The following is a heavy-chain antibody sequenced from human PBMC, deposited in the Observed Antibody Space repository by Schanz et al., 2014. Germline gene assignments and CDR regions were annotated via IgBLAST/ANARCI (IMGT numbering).Heavy chain of an antibody. CDR1: GYTLSAYS. Sequence: QVQLVQSGDEVKKPGASVKVSCKASGYTLSAYSLHWVRQAPGQGLEWMGIVNPSVRGTHFAREFQGRVTVTSDTSTSTVYMELSGLRSEDTAVYYCAGAFDSSGYYFDTWGQGTLVTVSS. J-gene: IGHJ4*02. V-gene: IGHV1-46*03. CDR2: VNPSVRGT. D-gene: IGHD3-22*01. CDR3: AGAFDSSGYYFDT.